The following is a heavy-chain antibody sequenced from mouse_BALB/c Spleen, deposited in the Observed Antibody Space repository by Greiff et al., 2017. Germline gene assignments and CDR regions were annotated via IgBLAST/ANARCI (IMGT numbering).Heavy chain of an antibody. CDR1: GYTFTDYE. Sequence: VKLQESGAELVRPGASVTLSCKASGYTFTDYEMHWVKQTPVHGLEWIGAIDPETGGTAYNQKFKGKATLTADKSSSTAYMELRSLTSEDSAVYYCTRRNDGYYGFAYWGQGTLVTVAA. CDR2: IDPETGGT. CDR3: TRRNDGYYGFAY. D-gene: IGHD2-3*01. V-gene: IGHV1-15*01. J-gene: IGHJ3*01.